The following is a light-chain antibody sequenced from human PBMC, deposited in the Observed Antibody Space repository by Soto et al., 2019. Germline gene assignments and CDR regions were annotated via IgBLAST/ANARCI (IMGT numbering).Light chain of an antibody. V-gene: IGKV1-5*01. CDR3: QQRHNRPIT. CDR1: QSISSW. J-gene: IGKJ5*01. CDR2: DAS. Sequence: DIQMTQSPSTLSASVGDRVTITCRASQSISSWLAWYQQKPGKAPKLLIYDASSLESGVTSGFSGSRSGTDFSLTISSLEPADFGVYYCQQRHNRPITFGQGTRLEIK.